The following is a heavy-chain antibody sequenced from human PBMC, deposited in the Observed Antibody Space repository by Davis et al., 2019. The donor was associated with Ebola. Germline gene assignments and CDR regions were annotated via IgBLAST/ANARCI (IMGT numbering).Heavy chain of an antibody. V-gene: IGHV4-30-2*01. Sequence: LRLSCAVSGGSISSGGYSWSWIRQPPGKGLEWIGYIYHSGSTYYNPSLKSRVTISVDRSKNQFSLKLSSVTAADTAVYYCARLALYCSGGSCDGMDVWGQGTTVTVSS. J-gene: IGHJ6*02. CDR3: ARLALYCSGGSCDGMDV. CDR1: GGSISSGGYS. D-gene: IGHD2-15*01. CDR2: IYHSGST.